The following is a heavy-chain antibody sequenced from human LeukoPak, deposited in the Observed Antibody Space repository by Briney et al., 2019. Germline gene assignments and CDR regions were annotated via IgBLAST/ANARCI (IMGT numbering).Heavy chain of an antibody. V-gene: IGHV1-69*01. CDR1: GGTFSSYA. J-gene: IGHJ6*02. Sequence: GASVKVSCKASGGTFSSYAISWVRQAPGQELEWMGGTIPIFGTANYAQKIQGRVTITADESTSTAYMELSSLRSEDTAVYYCAREFVVVVAANPRNYYYYYGMDVRGQGTTVTASS. CDR3: AREFVVVVAANPRNYYYYYGMDV. CDR2: TIPIFGTA. D-gene: IGHD2-15*01.